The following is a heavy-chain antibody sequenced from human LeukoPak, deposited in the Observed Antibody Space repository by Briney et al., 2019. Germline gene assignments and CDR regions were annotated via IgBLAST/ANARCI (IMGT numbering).Heavy chain of an antibody. V-gene: IGHV4-31*03. CDR2: IYYSGST. J-gene: IGHJ4*02. CDR3: ARDRGILTGYYDY. Sequence: SETLSLTSTVSGGSISSGGYYWSWIRQHPGKGLEWIGYIYYSGSTYYNPSLKSRVTISVDTSKNQFPLKLSSVTAADTAVYYCARDRGILTGYYDYWGQGTLVTVSS. CDR1: GGSISSGGYY. D-gene: IGHD3-9*01.